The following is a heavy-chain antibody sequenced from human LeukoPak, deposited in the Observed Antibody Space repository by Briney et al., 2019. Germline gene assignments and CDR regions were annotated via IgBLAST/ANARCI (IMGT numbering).Heavy chain of an antibody. Sequence: ASVKVSCKTSGYTFSNYGISWVRQAPGQGLEWMGWITAYNGNRLYAQRFQGRITLTTDTSTSTSYMELRSLEYDDTAIYYCARDNDKVVDHWGQGTLVTASS. D-gene: IGHD1-1*01. CDR1: GYTFSNYG. CDR2: ITAYNGNR. V-gene: IGHV1-18*01. CDR3: ARDNDKVVDH. J-gene: IGHJ4*01.